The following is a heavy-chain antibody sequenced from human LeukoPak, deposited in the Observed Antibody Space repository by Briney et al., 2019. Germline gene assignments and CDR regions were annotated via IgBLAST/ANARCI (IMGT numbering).Heavy chain of an antibody. J-gene: IGHJ3*02. Sequence: PSETLSLTCTVSGGSISSYYWSWIRQPPGKGLEWIGYIYYSGSTNYNPSLKSRVTISVDTSKNQFSLKLSSVTAADTAVYYCARVTSGYYTADAFDIWGQGTMVTVSS. CDR3: ARVTSGYYTADAFDI. CDR2: IYYSGST. D-gene: IGHD3-3*01. CDR1: GGSISSYY. V-gene: IGHV4-59*08.